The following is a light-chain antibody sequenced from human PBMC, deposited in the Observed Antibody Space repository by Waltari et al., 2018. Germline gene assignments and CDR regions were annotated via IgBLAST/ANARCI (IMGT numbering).Light chain of an antibody. CDR2: EVT. Sequence: QSALTQPASVSGSPGQSITISCTGTTSDVGNYNLVSWYHQHPGKAPKLLIYEVTKRPAGVSNRFSGSKSGNTASLTISGLQADDEADYYCHSHATSITSVIFGGGTKLTVI. CDR1: TSDVGNYNL. J-gene: IGLJ2*01. V-gene: IGLV2-23*02. CDR3: HSHATSITSVI.